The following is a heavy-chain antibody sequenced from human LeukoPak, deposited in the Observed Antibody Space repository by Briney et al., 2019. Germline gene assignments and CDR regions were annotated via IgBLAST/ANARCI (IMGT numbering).Heavy chain of an antibody. J-gene: IGHJ4*02. CDR2: VSGSGGSA. V-gene: IGHV3-23*01. D-gene: IGHD3-22*01. Sequence: PGASLRLSCAASGFTFSSYAMSWVGQAPGKGLDWVSAVSGSGGSAYYTDSVTGRFTISRDNSKNTLYLQMNSLRAEDTAVYYCAKDNYYDSSGYYTSWYYFDYWGQGTLVTVSS. CDR3: AKDNYYDSSGYYTSWYYFDY. CDR1: GFTFSSYA.